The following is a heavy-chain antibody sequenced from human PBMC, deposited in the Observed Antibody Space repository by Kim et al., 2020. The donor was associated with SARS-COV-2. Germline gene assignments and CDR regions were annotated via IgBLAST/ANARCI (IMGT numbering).Heavy chain of an antibody. CDR2: IYSGGSST. CDR1: GFTSSSYA. Sequence: GGSLRLSCAASGFTSSSYAMSWVRQAPGKGLEWVSLIYSGGSSTYYAESVKGRFTISRDNSKNTLYLQMNSLRAEDTAVYYCAKGGYYDFWSGQTNDAFDIWGQGTVVTVSS. V-gene: IGHV3-23*03. D-gene: IGHD3-3*01. CDR3: AKGGYYDFWSGQTNDAFDI. J-gene: IGHJ3*02.